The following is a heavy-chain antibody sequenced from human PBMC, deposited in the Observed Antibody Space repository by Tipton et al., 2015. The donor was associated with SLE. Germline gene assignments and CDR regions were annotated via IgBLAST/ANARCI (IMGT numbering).Heavy chain of an antibody. J-gene: IGHJ3*02. V-gene: IGHV1-18*01. D-gene: IGHD3-3*01. Sequence: QLVQSGAEVKKPGASVKVSCKASGYTFTSYGISWVRQAPGQGLEWMGWVSAYNGNTNYAQELQGRVTITTDESTSTAYMELSSLRSEETAVYYCARVLTIFGVVISGYAFDIWGQGTMVTVSS. CDR2: VSAYNGNT. CDR3: ARVLTIFGVVISGYAFDI. CDR1: GYTFTSYG.